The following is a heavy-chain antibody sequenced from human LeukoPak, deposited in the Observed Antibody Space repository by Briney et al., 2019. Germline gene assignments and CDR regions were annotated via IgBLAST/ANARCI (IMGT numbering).Heavy chain of an antibody. D-gene: IGHD3-22*01. V-gene: IGHV3-43*01. CDR2: ISWDGGAT. J-gene: IGHJ4*02. CDR1: GSTFSTDA. CDR3: AREYYDTSNYYSLDS. Sequence: GGSLRLSCAASGSTFSTDAMHWVRQAPGKGLEWVSVISWDGGATYYADSVKGRFTISRDNSKNSLYLQMNSLRTEDTALYYCAREYYDTSNYYSLDSWGQGTLVTVSS.